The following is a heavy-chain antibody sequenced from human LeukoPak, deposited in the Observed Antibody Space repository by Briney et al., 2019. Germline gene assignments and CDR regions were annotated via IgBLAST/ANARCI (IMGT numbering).Heavy chain of an antibody. V-gene: IGHV3-9*03. J-gene: IGHJ4*02. Sequence: GRSLRLSCAASGFTFDDYGMHWARQAPGKGLEWVSGISWNSGSIGYADSVKGRFTISRDNAKSTLYLQMNSLRADDMALYYCTKASGYSSGAVDYWGQGTLVTVSS. CDR1: GFTFDDYG. CDR2: ISWNSGSI. D-gene: IGHD5-18*01. CDR3: TKASGYSSGAVDY.